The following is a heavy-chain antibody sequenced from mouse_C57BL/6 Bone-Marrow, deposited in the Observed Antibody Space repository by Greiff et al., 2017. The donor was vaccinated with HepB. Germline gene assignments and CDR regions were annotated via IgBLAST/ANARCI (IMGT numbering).Heavy chain of an antibody. CDR2: ILPGSGST. J-gene: IGHJ2*01. D-gene: IGHD1-1*01. V-gene: IGHV1-9*01. Sequence: QVQLQQSGAELMKPGASVKLSCKATGYTFTGYWIEWVKQRPGHGLEWIGEILPGSGSTNHNEKFKGKATFTADTSSNTAYMQLSSLTTEDSAIYYCAREDGSDYWGQGTTLTVSS. CDR3: AREDGSDY. CDR1: GYTFTGYW.